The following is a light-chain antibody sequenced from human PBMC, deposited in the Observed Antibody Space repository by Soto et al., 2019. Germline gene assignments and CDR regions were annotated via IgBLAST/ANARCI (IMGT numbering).Light chain of an antibody. CDR2: WAS. CDR3: KQYYSTPLT. J-gene: IGKJ3*01. V-gene: IGKV4-1*01. CDR1: QSVLYSSNNKNY. Sequence: DIVMTQSPDSLAVSLGERATINCKSSQSVLYSSNNKNYLAWYQQKPGQPPKLLIYWASTRESGVPDRFSGSGSGTDFTLTIRSLQPEDVAVYYCKQYYSTPLTFGPGTKVDIK.